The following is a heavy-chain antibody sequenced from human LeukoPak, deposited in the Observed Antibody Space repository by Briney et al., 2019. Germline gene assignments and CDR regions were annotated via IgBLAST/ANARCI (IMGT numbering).Heavy chain of an antibody. CDR1: GFTFSTYW. CDR3: ARERTTVTH. Sequence: GSLRLSCAASGFTFSTYWMHWVRQPPGKGLEWIGSIYYSGSTYYNPSLKSRVTISVDTSKNQFSLKLSSVTAADTAVYYCARERTTVTHWGQGTLVTVSS. CDR2: IYYSGST. D-gene: IGHD4-11*01. J-gene: IGHJ4*02. V-gene: IGHV4-39*07.